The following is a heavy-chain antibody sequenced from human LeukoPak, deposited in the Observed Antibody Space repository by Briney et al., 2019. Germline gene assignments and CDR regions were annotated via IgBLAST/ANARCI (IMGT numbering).Heavy chain of an antibody. CDR1: EFTFSNYA. CDR3: AKYVSAKGPPYASDV. J-gene: IGHJ6*02. D-gene: IGHD3-10*02. V-gene: IGHV3-23*01. CDR2: ISASGGST. Sequence: GGSLRLSCAASEFTFSNYAMQWVRQAPGNGLEWVSGISASGGSTWYADTVKGRFTISRDTSKNTLYLQMNSLRAEDAAVYYCAKYVSAKGPPYASDVWGQGTTVTVSS.